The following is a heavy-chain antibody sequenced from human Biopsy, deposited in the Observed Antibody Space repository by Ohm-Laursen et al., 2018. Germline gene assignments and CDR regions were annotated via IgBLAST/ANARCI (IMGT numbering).Heavy chain of an antibody. D-gene: IGHD2/OR15-2a*01. Sequence: GTLSLTCSVSGGSISSDYWSWIRQTPGRGLEWIGYIYYSGSTNYNPSLKSRVTISVDTSKNQFSLRLNSVTATDTAVYYCARATNSTGWPYYYFYGMDVWGQGTTVTVSS. CDR2: IYYSGST. CDR1: GGSISSDY. V-gene: IGHV4-59*01. J-gene: IGHJ6*02. CDR3: ARATNSTGWPYYYFYGMDV.